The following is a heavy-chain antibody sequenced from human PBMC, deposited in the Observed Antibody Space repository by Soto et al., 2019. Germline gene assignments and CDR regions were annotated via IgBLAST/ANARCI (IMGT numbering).Heavy chain of an antibody. Sequence: GGSLRLSCAASGFTFSSYGMHWVRQAPGKGLEWVAVISYDGSNKYYADSVKGRFTISRDNSKNTLYLQMNSLRAEDTAVYYCATERITIFGVVIGLDYWGQGTLVTVSS. D-gene: IGHD3-3*01. CDR1: GFTFSSYG. CDR3: ATERITIFGVVIGLDY. J-gene: IGHJ4*02. V-gene: IGHV3-30*03. CDR2: ISYDGSNK.